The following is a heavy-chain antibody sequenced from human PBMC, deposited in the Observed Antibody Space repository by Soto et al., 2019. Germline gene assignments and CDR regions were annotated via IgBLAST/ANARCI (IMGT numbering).Heavy chain of an antibody. CDR2: IYPGDSDT. CDR1: GYSFTSYW. J-gene: IGHJ5*02. CDR3: ARSPSSYSSSWYSSWFDP. V-gene: IGHV5-51*01. D-gene: IGHD6-13*01. Sequence: GESLKISCKGSGYSFTSYWIGWVRQMRGKGLEWMGIIYPGDSDTRYSPSFQGQVTISADKSISTAYLQWSSLKASDTAMYYCARSPSSYSSSWYSSWFDPWGQGTLVTVSS.